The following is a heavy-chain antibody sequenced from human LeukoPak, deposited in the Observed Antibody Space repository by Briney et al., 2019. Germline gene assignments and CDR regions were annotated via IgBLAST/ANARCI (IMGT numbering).Heavy chain of an antibody. J-gene: IGHJ3*02. CDR1: GGSISSSSYY. D-gene: IGHD3-22*01. CDR2: IYYSGST. Sequence: SETLSLTCTVSGGSISSSSYYWGWIRQPPGKGREWIGSIYYSGSTYYNPSLKSRVTISVDTSKNQFSLKLSSVTAADTAVYYCARSDSSGYYLAVGAFDIWGQGTMVTVSS. V-gene: IGHV4-39*07. CDR3: ARSDSSGYYLAVGAFDI.